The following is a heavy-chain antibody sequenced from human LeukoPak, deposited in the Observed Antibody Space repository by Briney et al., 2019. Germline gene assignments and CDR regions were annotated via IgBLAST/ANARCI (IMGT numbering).Heavy chain of an antibody. V-gene: IGHV1-46*01. CDR1: GYTFTSYY. CDR2: IKPSGGST. D-gene: IGHD3-22*01. CDR3: ARDFTYYYDSSGYYPHNIDY. Sequence: ASVKVSCKASGYTFTSYYMHWVRQAHGQGLEWMGRIKPSGGSTSYEQKYQGRVTMTRDTSTSTVYMELSSLRSEDTAVYYCARDFTYYYDSSGYYPHNIDYWGQGTLVTDSS. J-gene: IGHJ4*02.